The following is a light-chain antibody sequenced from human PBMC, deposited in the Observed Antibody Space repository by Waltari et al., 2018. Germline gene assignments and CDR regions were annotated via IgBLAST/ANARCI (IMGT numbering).Light chain of an antibody. V-gene: IGKV1-33*01. J-gene: IGKJ4*01. CDR2: DAS. CDR1: QDISNY. Sequence: IQMTQSPSSLSASVGDRVTITCQASQDISNYLNWYQQKPGKAPKLLIYDASNLETGVPSRFSGSGSGTDFTFTISSLQLEDIATYYCQQHDNPPLTFGGGTKVEIK. CDR3: QQHDNPPLT.